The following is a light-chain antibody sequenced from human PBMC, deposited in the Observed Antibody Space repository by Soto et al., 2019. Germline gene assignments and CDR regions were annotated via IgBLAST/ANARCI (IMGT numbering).Light chain of an antibody. Sequence: QSVLTQRPSASGTPGQRVTLSCSGSSSNIGSNTVNWYQQFPGTAPKLLMYNNNQRPSGVPDRFSGSKSGTSASLAISGLQSEDEADYYCAAWDGSLKGVVFGGGTKLTVL. CDR2: NNN. J-gene: IGLJ2*01. CDR3: AAWDGSLKGVV. CDR1: SSNIGSNT. V-gene: IGLV1-44*01.